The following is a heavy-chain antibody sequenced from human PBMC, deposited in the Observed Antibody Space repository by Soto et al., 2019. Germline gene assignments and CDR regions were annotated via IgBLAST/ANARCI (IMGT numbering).Heavy chain of an antibody. V-gene: IGHV1-69*13. J-gene: IGHJ3*02. Sequence: ASVKVSCKASGGTFSSYAISWVRQAPGQGLEWMGGIIPICGTANYSQKFQGRVTITADESTSTAYMELSSLGSEEAAVFYCARGRGGGAVAGADAFDIWGQGTMVTVSS. CDR1: GGTFSSYA. CDR2: IIPICGTA. CDR3: ARGRGGGAVAGADAFDI. D-gene: IGHD6-19*01.